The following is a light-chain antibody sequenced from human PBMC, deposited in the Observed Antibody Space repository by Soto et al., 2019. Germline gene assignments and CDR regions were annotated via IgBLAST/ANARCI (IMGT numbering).Light chain of an antibody. CDR3: QQAYSFPIT. CDR1: QSISSY. Sequence: DIQMTQSPSSLSASVVDGFTITCLASQSISSYVSWYQQKPGKAPELLIHGASRLQSGVPARFSGSGSGTDFTLSINSLQPEDFATYYCQQAYSFPITFGQGTRLEIK. V-gene: IGKV1-12*01. J-gene: IGKJ5*01. CDR2: GAS.